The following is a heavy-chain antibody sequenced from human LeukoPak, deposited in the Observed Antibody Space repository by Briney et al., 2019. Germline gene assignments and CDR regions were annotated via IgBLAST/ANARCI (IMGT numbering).Heavy chain of an antibody. Sequence: SETLSLTCTVSGGSISSGGYYWSWIRQHPGKGLERIGYIYYSGSTYYNPSLKSRVTMSVDTSKNQFSLKLSSVTAADTAVYYCARAVEMVRGVITVWFDYWGQGTLVTVSS. CDR3: ARAVEMVRGVITVWFDY. CDR1: GGSISSGGYY. V-gene: IGHV4-31*03. CDR2: IYYSGST. J-gene: IGHJ4*02. D-gene: IGHD3-10*01.